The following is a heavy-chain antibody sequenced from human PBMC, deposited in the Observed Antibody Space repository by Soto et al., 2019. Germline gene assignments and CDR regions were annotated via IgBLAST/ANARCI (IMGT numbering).Heavy chain of an antibody. Sequence: AETLTLTCTVSGGSFSGYSWSWIRQSPGKGLEWIANIFHSGSATYSPALKSRVTISVDTSKNHFSLKLSSVTAADTAIYYCAKMGPYYYILTGFFYPYFDSWGQGTLVTVSS. J-gene: IGHJ4*02. CDR1: GGSFSGYS. CDR3: AKMGPYYYILTGFFYPYFDS. D-gene: IGHD3-9*01. V-gene: IGHV4-59*01. CDR2: IFHSGSA.